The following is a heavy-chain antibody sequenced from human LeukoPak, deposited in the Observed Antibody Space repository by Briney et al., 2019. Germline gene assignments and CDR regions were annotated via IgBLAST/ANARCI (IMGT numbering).Heavy chain of an antibody. CDR1: GGTFSSYA. CDR3: ARDGPRSWLPPYYMDV. D-gene: IGHD3-22*01. CDR2: IIPIFGAA. V-gene: IGHV1-69*05. Sequence: ASVKVSCKASGGTFSSYAISWVRQAPGQGLEWMGGIIPIFGAANYAQKFQGRVTITTDESTSTAYMELSSLRSEDTAVYYCARDGPRSWLPPYYMDVWGKGTTVTVSS. J-gene: IGHJ6*03.